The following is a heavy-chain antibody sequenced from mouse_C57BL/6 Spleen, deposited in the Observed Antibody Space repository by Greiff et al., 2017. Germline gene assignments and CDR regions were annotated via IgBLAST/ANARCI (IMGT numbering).Heavy chain of an antibody. Sequence: VQLQQSGAELVKPGASVKLSCKASGYTFTEYTIHWVKQRSGQGLEWIGWFYPGSGSIKYNEKFKDKATLTADKSSSTVYMELSRLTSEDSAVYFCARQKYKPVGENYAMDYWGQGTSVTVSS. V-gene: IGHV1-62-2*01. J-gene: IGHJ4*01. D-gene: IGHD1-3*01. CDR1: GYTFTEYT. CDR2: FYPGSGSI. CDR3: ARQKYKPVGENYAMDY.